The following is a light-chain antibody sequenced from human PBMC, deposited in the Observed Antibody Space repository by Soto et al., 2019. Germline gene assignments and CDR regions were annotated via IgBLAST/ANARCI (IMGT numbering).Light chain of an antibody. CDR3: QQLNTLPFT. CDR2: EAS. CDR1: QGISTY. J-gene: IGKJ5*01. Sequence: IQMSQSPSSLSASVGDRVSITCRASQGISTYLAWYQQKPGKAPKLMIYEASTLQSGVPSRFSGSGSGTEFTLTISGLLPEDFATYHCQQLNTLPFTFGQGTRLEIK. V-gene: IGKV1-9*01.